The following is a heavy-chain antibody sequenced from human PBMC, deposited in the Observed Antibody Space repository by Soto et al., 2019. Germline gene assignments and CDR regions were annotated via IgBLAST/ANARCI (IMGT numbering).Heavy chain of an antibody. CDR2: IYPGDSDT. J-gene: IGHJ1*01. Sequence: GESLKISCKGSGYSFTTNWIGWVRQMPGKGLEWMGVIYPGDSDTRYSPSFQGQVAISADKSINTAYLQWSSLKASDTAMYYCARHSGVAEDGTDWGEGTLVTVSS. D-gene: IGHD6-13*01. CDR3: ARHSGVAEDGTD. CDR1: GYSFTTNW. V-gene: IGHV5-51*01.